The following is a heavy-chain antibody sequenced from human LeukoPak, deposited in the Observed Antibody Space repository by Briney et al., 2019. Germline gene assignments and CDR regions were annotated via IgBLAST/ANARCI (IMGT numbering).Heavy chain of an antibody. J-gene: IGHJ5*02. V-gene: IGHV5-51*01. D-gene: IGHD3-10*01. CDR1: GYSFTSYW. CDR3: ARRRDGSGVNWFDP. CDR2: ISPGDSDT. Sequence: GESLKISCKGSGYSFTSYWIGWVRQMPGKGLEWMGIISPGDSDTSYRPSLQGQATISADKSISTSYLQWSSLTASDTAMYYCARRRDGSGVNWFDPWGQGTLVTVSS.